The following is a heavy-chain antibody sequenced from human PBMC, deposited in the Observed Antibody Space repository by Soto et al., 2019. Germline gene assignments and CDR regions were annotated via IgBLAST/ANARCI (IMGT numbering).Heavy chain of an antibody. Sequence: QVQLQESGPGLVKPSQTLSLTCTVSGDSISRGGYYWNWIRQHPRKGLEWIGYSYHRGSTNSNPSLKSRVTLSVDTSKNQLSLELSSVTAADTAIYYCAREGAGAYGLGWFDPWGQGILVTVSS. CDR2: SYHRGST. D-gene: IGHD2-21*01. V-gene: IGHV4-31*03. CDR1: GDSISRGGYY. J-gene: IGHJ5*02. CDR3: AREGAGAYGLGWFDP.